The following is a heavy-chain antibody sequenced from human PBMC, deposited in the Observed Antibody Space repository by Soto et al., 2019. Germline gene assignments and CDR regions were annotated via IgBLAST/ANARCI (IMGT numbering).Heavy chain of an antibody. V-gene: IGHV4-39*01. CDR2: IYYSGST. CDR3: ARLLWAYYYGSGSYYRKDAFDI. D-gene: IGHD3-10*01. J-gene: IGHJ3*02. CDR1: GGSISSSSYY. Sequence: QLQLQESGPGLVKPSETLSLTCTVSGGSISSSSYYWGWIRQPPGKGLEWIGSIYYSGSTYYNPSLKSRVTISVDTSKNQFSLKLSSVTAADTAVYYCARLLWAYYYGSGSYYRKDAFDIWGQGTMVTVSS.